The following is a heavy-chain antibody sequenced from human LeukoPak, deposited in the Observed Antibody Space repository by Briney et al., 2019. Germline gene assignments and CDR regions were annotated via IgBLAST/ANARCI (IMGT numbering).Heavy chain of an antibody. J-gene: IGHJ4*02. CDR1: GFTFSTYS. V-gene: IGHV3-48*02. Sequence: GGSLRLSCAASGFTFSTYSMNWVRQAPGKGLEWVSYISSGSSSISYADSVKGRFTISRDNAKNSLYLQMNSLRDEDTAVYYCARVRWASYYFEYWGQGTLVTVSA. CDR3: ARVRWASYYFEY. D-gene: IGHD4-23*01. CDR2: ISSGSSSI.